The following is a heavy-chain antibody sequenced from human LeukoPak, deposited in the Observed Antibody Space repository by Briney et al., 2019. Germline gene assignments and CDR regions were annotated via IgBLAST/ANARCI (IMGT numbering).Heavy chain of an antibody. D-gene: IGHD6-19*01. CDR1: GFTLSSYG. CDR3: ARVVAVAGNIGAFDI. J-gene: IGHJ3*02. V-gene: IGHV3-33*01. CDR2: IWCDGSNK. Sequence: GGSLRLSCAASGFTLSSYGMHWVRQAPGKGLEWVAVIWCDGSNKYYADSVKGRFTISRDNSKNTLYLQMNSLRAEDTAVYYCARVVAVAGNIGAFDIWGQGTMVTVSS.